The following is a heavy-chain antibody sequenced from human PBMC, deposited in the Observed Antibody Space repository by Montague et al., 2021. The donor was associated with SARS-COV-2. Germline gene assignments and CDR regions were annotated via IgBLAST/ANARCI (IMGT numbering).Heavy chain of an antibody. CDR3: ANRGVRYFDAQGVWYYFDY. Sequence: SLRLSCAASGFTFSSYGMTWVRQAPGKGLEWVSPISDSGGSTYYADSVKGRFTISRDNSKNTLYLQMNSLRAEDTAVYYCANRGVRYFDAQGVWYYFDYWGQGTLVTVSS. D-gene: IGHD3-9*01. CDR1: GFTFSSYG. V-gene: IGHV3-23*01. CDR2: ISDSGGST. J-gene: IGHJ4*02.